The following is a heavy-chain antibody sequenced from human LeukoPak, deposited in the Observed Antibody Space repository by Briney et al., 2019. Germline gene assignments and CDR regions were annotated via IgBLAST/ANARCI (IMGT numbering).Heavy chain of an antibody. J-gene: IGHJ4*02. CDR1: GGSISSSDYY. CDR2: IHYSGAT. D-gene: IGHD4-17*01. V-gene: IGHV4-30-4*01. CDR3: ATKPNGDYYFDY. Sequence: SQTLSLTCTVSGGSISSSDYYWSWIRQPPGMGLEWIGYIHYSGATYYNPSLKSRVTLSVDASKNQFSLRLTFVTAADTAVYYCATKPNGDYYFDYWGQGTLVTVSS.